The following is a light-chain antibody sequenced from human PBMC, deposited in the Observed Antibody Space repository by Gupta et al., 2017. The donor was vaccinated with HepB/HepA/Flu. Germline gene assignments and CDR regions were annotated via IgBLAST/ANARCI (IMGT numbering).Light chain of an antibody. CDR1: QSVLYSSNNKNY. V-gene: IGKV4-1*01. CDR3: QQYYSTPWT. Sequence: DIVMTQSPDSLALSLGDRAPINCKSSQSVLYSSNNKNYLAWYQQKPGQPPKLLIYWASTRESGVPDRFSGSGSGTDFTLTISSLQAEDVAVYYCQQYYSTPWTFGQGTKVEIK. CDR2: WAS. J-gene: IGKJ1*01.